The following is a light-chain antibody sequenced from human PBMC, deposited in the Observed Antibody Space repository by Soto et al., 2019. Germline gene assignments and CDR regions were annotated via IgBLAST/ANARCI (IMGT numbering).Light chain of an antibody. CDR3: QQYNDWPPLT. V-gene: IGKV3-15*01. CDR1: QSVRSN. CDR2: GAS. J-gene: IGKJ4*01. Sequence: EIVMTQSPATLSVSPGERATLSCRANQSVRSNLAWYQQKPGQAPRLLIYGASTRATGIPARFSGSGSGTEFTLTISSLKSEDFAVYYCQQYNDWPPLTFGGGTKVDIK.